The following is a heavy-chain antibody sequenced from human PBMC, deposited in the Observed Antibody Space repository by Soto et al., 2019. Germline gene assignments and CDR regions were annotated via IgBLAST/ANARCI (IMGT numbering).Heavy chain of an antibody. CDR2: IRSNIDGATT. D-gene: IGHD3-16*01. CDR1: GFAFKYAR. J-gene: IGHJ3*01. V-gene: IGHV3-15*01. CDR3: TTDWGSGTHYDRAFDV. Sequence: GGSLRLSCAASGFAFKYARITWVRQAPWKGLEWVGHIRSNIDGATTAYAAPVKGRFTISRDESKNTVDLQMNSLITEDTAVYYCTTDWGSGTHYDRAFDVWGQGTMVTV.